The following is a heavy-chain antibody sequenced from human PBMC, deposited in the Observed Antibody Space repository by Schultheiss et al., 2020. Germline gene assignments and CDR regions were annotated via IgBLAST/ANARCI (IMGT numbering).Heavy chain of an antibody. V-gene: IGHV3-21*04. CDR2: ISSSSSYI. D-gene: IGHD6-13*01. J-gene: IGHJ4*02. CDR3: AKDRFVAAAGPIPIDY. Sequence: GGSLRLSCTASGFTFGDYAMSWFRQAPGKGLEWVSSISSSSSYIYYADSVKGRFTISRDNAKNTLYLQMNSLRAEDTAVYYCAKDRFVAAAGPIPIDYWGQGTLVTVSS. CDR1: GFTFGDYA.